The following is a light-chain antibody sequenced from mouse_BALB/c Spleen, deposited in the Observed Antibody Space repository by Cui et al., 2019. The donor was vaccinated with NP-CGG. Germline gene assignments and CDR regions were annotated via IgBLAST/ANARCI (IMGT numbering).Light chain of an antibody. CDR2: GTN. J-gene: IGLJ1*01. V-gene: IGLV1*01. CDR3: ALWYSNHWV. CDR1: TGTVTTNTL. Sequence: HAVVTQEPALTTSPGETVTLTCRSSTGTVTTNTLANWVQKKPAHLFTGLIGGTNNRAPGVPARFSGSLIGDKAALTITGAQTEDETIYFCALWYSNHWVFGGGTKLTVL.